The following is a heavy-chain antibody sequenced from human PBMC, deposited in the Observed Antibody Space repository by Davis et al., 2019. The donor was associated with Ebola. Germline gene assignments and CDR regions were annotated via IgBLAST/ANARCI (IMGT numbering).Heavy chain of an antibody. CDR3: ARAGYCSGGSCLLLRSVEFDY. D-gene: IGHD2-15*01. CDR2: ISPSSSSI. Sequence: GGSLRLSCAASGFTFSSYSINWVRQAPGKGLEWVSYISPSSSSIYYADSVKGRFTISRDNAKNSLYLQMNSLRAEDTAVYYCARAGYCSGGSCLLLRSVEFDYWGQGTLVTVSS. CDR1: GFTFSSYS. J-gene: IGHJ4*02. V-gene: IGHV3-48*04.